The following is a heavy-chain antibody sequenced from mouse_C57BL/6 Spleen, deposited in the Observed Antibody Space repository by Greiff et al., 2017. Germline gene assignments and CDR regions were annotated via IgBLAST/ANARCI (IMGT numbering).Heavy chain of an antibody. V-gene: IGHV5-6*01. CDR3: AGQGYYYGRSSDWDFGV. CDR2: ISSGGSYT. Sequence: DVQLVESGGDLVKPGGSLKLSCAASGFTFSSYGMSWVRQTPDKRLEWVATISSGGSYTYYPDSVKGRFTISRDNAKNTLYLQMSSLKSEDTAMYYCAGQGYYYGRSSDWDFGVWGTGTTVTVAS. D-gene: IGHD1-1*01. J-gene: IGHJ1*03. CDR1: GFTFSSYG.